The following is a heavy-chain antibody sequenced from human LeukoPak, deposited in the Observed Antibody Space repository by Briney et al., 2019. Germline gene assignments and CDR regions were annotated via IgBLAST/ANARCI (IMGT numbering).Heavy chain of an antibody. CDR2: IWSDGTNT. Sequence: GGSLRLSCAASGFMFTDYGMHRVRQAPGKGLEWVAVIWSDGTNTYYSDSVKGRFAISRDDSNDMVYLQMNRLRAEDTAIYYCAKDIQRGFDYTNSLDYWGQGTLVTVSS. V-gene: IGHV3-33*06. CDR1: GFMFTDYG. J-gene: IGHJ4*02. CDR3: AKDIQRGFDYTNSLDY. D-gene: IGHD4-11*01.